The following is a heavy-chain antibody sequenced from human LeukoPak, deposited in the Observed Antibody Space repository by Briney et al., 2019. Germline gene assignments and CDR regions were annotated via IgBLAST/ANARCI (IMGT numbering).Heavy chain of an antibody. V-gene: IGHV3-23*01. CDR1: GFTFRSNA. CDR2: ISADGDGT. J-gene: IGHJ4*02. D-gene: IGHD3-10*01. CDR3: AKRGNYFEFDY. Sequence: LGGSLRLSCAASGFTFRSNAMSWVRQAPGKGLEWVSIISADGDGTYYADSVEGRFTISRDNSKNTLYLQMNNLRAEDTAVYYCAKRGNYFEFDYWGQGTLVTVSS.